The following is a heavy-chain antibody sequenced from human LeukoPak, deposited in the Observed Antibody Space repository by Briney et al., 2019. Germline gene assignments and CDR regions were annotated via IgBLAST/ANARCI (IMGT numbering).Heavy chain of an antibody. CDR3: ARADGSGSYGSHYYYYGMDV. CDR2: IIPIFGTA. V-gene: IGHV1-69*01. Sequence: ASVKVSCKASGGTFSSYAISWVRQAPGLGLEWMGGIIPIFGTANYAQKFQGRVTITADESTSTAYMELSSLRSEDTAVYYCARADGSGSYGSHYYYYGMDVWGKGTTVTVSS. CDR1: GGTFSSYA. D-gene: IGHD3-10*01. J-gene: IGHJ6*04.